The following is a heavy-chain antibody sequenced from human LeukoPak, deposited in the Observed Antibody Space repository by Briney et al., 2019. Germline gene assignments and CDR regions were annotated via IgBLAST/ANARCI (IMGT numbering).Heavy chain of an antibody. J-gene: IGHJ4*02. V-gene: IGHV3-23*01. CDR2: ISGSGDST. CDR1: GLTFSNYA. Sequence: GGSLRLSCAASGLTFSNYAMRWVRQARGKGLEWVSGISGSGDSTYYADSVKGRFTISRDNSKNTLYLQMNSLRAEDTAVYYCARRSGIAVAGAFDYWGQGTLVTVSS. CDR3: ARRSGIAVAGAFDY. D-gene: IGHD6-19*01.